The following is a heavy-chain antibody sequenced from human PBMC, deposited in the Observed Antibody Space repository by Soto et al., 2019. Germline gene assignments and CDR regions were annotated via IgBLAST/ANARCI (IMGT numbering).Heavy chain of an antibody. CDR1: GFTFSTYT. Sequence: EVQLLESGGGLVQPGGSLRLSCVASGFTFSTYTMSWVRQAPGKGLEWVSVISGSAGSSGPSYADSVQGRFSISRDNARNTMYVKEMRLRRDDTAIYYCAKASCSTANCYGPEYWGQGTRVTVSS. V-gene: IGHV3-23*01. CDR3: AKASCSTANCYGPEY. D-gene: IGHD2-2*01. J-gene: IGHJ4*02. CDR2: ISGSAGSSGP.